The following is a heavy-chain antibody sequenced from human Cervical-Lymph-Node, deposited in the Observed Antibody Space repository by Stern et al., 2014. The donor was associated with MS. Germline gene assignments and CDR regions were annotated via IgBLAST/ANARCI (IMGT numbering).Heavy chain of an antibody. Sequence: VQLVESGAEVKKPGSSVKVSYKASGGTFSSYAISWVRQAPGQGLEWMGGIIPIFGTANYAQKFQGRVTITADESTSTAYMELSSLRSDDTAVYYCARGLSDGYNAEFDYWGQGTLVTVSS. CDR2: IIPIFGTA. D-gene: IGHD5-24*01. CDR1: GGTFSSYA. J-gene: IGHJ4*02. CDR3: ARGLSDGYNAEFDY. V-gene: IGHV1-69*01.